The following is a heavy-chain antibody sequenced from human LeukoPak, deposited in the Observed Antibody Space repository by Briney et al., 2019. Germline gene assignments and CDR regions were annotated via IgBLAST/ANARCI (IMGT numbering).Heavy chain of an antibody. V-gene: IGHV4-39*07. CDR1: GGSISSSSYY. J-gene: IGHJ5*02. CDR3: ARLRGATVAHNWFDP. Sequence: SETLSLTCTVSGGSISSSSYYWGWIRQPPGKGLEWIGSIYYSGSTYYNPSLKSRVTISVDTSKNQFSLKLSSVTAADTAVYYCARLRGATVAHNWFDPWGQGTLVTVSS. CDR2: IYYSGST. D-gene: IGHD6-19*01.